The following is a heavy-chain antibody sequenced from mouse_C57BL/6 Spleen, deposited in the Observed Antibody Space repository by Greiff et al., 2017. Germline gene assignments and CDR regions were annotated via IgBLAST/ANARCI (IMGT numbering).Heavy chain of an antibody. J-gene: IGHJ1*03. V-gene: IGHV1-78*01. CDR3: ARGGYYGSSLWSFDV. Sequence: QVQLKESDAELVKPGASVKISCKVSGYTFTDHTIHWMKQRPEQGLEWIGYIYPRDGSTKYNEKFKGKATLTADKSSSTAYMQLNSLTSEDSAVYFCARGGYYGSSLWSFDVWGTGTTVTVSS. CDR2: IYPRDGST. CDR1: GYTFTDHT. D-gene: IGHD1-1*01.